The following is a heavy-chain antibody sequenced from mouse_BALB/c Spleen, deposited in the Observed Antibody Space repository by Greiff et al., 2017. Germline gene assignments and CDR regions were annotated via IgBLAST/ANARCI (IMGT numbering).Heavy chain of an antibody. CDR3: ARDHYGNYFDY. CDR1: GFTFSDYY. D-gene: IGHD2-1*01. CDR2: ISDGGSYT. V-gene: IGHV5-4*02. Sequence: EVMLVESGGGLVKPGGSLKLSCAASGFTFSDYYMYWVRQTPEKRLEWVATISDGGSYTYYPDSVKGRFTISRDNAKNNLYLQMSSLKSEDTAMYYCARDHYGNYFDYWGQGTTLTVSS. J-gene: IGHJ2*01.